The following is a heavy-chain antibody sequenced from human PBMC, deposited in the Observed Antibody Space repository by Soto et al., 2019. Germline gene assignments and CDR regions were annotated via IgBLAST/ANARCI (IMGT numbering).Heavy chain of an antibody. Sequence: SETLSLTCSVSGDSMRGYHFYWAWIRQAPGKGLEWIGSAYFSGGNTYYNPSLKSRVSIFVDTSKNEFSLRLTSLTAADTAVYFCAYGSSSAWIDFWGQGTLVTVSS. D-gene: IGHD6-25*01. J-gene: IGHJ4*02. CDR1: GDSMRGYHFY. CDR3: AYGSSSAWIDF. V-gene: IGHV4-39*01. CDR2: AYFSGGNT.